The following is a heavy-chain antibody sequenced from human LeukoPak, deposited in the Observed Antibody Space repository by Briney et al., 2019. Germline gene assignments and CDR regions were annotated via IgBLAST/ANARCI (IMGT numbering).Heavy chain of an antibody. J-gene: IGHJ6*03. V-gene: IGHV3-11*04. D-gene: IGHD4-17*01. CDR1: GFTFSDYY. CDR3: AREANGDYVYYYYYMDV. Sequence: PGGSLRLSCAASGFTFSDYYMSWIRQAPGKGLEGVSYISSSGSTIYYADSVKGRFTISRDNAKNSLYLQMNSLRAEDTAVYYCAREANGDYVYYYYYMDVWGKGTTVTVSS. CDR2: ISSSGSTI.